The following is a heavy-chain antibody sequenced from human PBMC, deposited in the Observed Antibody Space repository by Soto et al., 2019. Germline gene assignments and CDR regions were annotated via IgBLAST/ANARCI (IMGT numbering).Heavy chain of an antibody. V-gene: IGHV1-18*01. CDR1: GYTFTSYG. Sequence: ASVKVSCKASGYTFTSYGISWVRQAPGQGLEWMGWISAYNGNTNYAQKLQGRVTMTTDTSTSTAYMELRSLRSDDTAVYYCARGFFKLITFGGVIPYYYYYMDVWGKGTTVTVSS. J-gene: IGHJ6*03. D-gene: IGHD3-16*02. CDR2: ISAYNGNT. CDR3: ARGFFKLITFGGVIPYYYYYMDV.